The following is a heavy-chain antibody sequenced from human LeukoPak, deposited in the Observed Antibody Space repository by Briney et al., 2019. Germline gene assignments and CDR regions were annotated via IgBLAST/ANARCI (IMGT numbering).Heavy chain of an antibody. J-gene: IGHJ6*03. CDR2: VRSDGNTK. D-gene: IGHD2-2*01. Sequence: PGGSLRLSCAASGFSFSTYGMHWVRQAPGKGLEWVAFVRSDGNTKYYADSVKGRFTISRDNSKNTLYLEMNSLRAEDTAVYYCAKGLGYSSITSCYGGKYYYMDVWGKGTTVTVSS. V-gene: IGHV3-30*02. CDR3: AKGLGYSSITSCYGGKYYYMDV. CDR1: GFSFSTYG.